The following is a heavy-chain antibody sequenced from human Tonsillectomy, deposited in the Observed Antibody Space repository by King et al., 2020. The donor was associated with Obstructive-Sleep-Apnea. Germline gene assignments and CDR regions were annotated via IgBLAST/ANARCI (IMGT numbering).Heavy chain of an antibody. Sequence: VQLVESGAEVKKPGESLKISCKGSGYNFPNYWIGWVRQMPGKGLEWMGIIYPGDSDTRYSPSFQGQVTISADKSISTAYLQWSSLKASDTAIYYCARMTTVVTYYFDYWGQGTLVTVSS. CDR1: GYNFPNYW. V-gene: IGHV5-51*01. J-gene: IGHJ4*02. CDR3: ARMTTVVTYYFDY. CDR2: IYPGDSDT. D-gene: IGHD4-23*01.